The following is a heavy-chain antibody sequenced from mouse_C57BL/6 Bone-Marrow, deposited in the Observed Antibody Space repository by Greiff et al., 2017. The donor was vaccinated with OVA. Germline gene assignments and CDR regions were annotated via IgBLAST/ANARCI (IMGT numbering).Heavy chain of an antibody. D-gene: IGHD2-2*01. CDR1: GYTFTSYW. J-gene: IGHJ2*01. Sequence: VQLQQPGAELVKPGASVKVSCKASGYTFTSYWMHWVKQRPGQGLEWIGRIHPSDSDTNYNQKFKGKATLTVDKSSSTAYMQLSSLTSKDSAVYYCAIDYGYDSYYFDYWGQGTTLTVSS. V-gene: IGHV1-74*01. CDR2: IHPSDSDT. CDR3: AIDYGYDSYYFDY.